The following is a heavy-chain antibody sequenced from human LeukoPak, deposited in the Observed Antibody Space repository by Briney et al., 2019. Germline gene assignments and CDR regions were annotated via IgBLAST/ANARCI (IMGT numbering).Heavy chain of an antibody. CDR2: INQGGREK. CDR1: GFTFNSYT. Sequence: GGSLRLSCAASGFTFNSYTMTWVRQAPGKGLEWVANINQGGREKYYVDSVEGRFTISRDNAKNSLYLQMNSLKAEDTAVYYCAKEVGAESWGQGTLVTVSS. CDR3: AKEVGAES. V-gene: IGHV3-7*05. D-gene: IGHD1-26*01. J-gene: IGHJ4*02.